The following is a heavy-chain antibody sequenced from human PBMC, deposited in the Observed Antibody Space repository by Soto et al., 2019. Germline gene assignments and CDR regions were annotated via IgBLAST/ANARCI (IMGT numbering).Heavy chain of an antibody. Sequence: PSETLSLTCTVSSGSISVTNVFWGWVRQPPGKGLEWIGNVDYSGTAYFSPSLATRVTFHVDTSKNPFSLTLYSVTAADTAVYYCARITGRQLAYRGQGSHVTVSS. CDR3: ARITGRQLAY. V-gene: IGHV4-39*01. J-gene: IGHJ4*02. CDR1: SGSISVTNVF. D-gene: IGHD1-20*01. CDR2: VDYSGTA.